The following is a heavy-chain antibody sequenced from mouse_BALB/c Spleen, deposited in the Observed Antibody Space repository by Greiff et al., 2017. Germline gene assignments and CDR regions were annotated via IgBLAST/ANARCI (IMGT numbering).Heavy chain of an antibody. D-gene: IGHD1-1*01. V-gene: IGHV5-17*02. CDR2: ISSGSSTI. CDR1: GFTFSSFG. J-gene: IGHJ1*01. CDR3: ARPNYGSSYWYFDV. Sequence: DVHLVESGGGLVQPGGSRKLSCAASGFTFSSFGMHWVRQAPEKGLEWVAYISSGSSTIYYADTVKGRFTISRDNPKNTLFLQMTSLRSEDTAMYYCARPNYGSSYWYFDVWGAGTTVTVSS.